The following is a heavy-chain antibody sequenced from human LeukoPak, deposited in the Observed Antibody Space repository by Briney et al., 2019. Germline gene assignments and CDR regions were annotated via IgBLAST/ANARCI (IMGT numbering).Heavy chain of an antibody. V-gene: IGHV3-23*01. D-gene: IGHD6-19*01. Sequence: GGSLRLSCAASGFTFSYYAMSWVRQAPGRGLEWVSGISGSGGNTDYADSVKGRFTISRDASKNTLSLQMNSLRAEDTAVYYCAKSDVLAVAGPHFDSWGQGTLVTVSS. CDR3: AKSDVLAVAGPHFDS. CDR2: ISGSGGNT. J-gene: IGHJ4*02. CDR1: GFTFSYYA.